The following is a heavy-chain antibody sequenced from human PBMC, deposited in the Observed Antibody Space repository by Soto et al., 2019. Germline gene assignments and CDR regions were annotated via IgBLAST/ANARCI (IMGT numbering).Heavy chain of an antibody. CDR2: IYYSGST. Sequence: SETLSLTCTVSGGAISSRSYYWGWIRQPPGKGLEWIGSIYYSGSTYYNPSLKSRVTISVDTSKNQFSLKLSSVTAADTAVYYCARHERYYGSGSFWFDPWGQGTLVTVSS. V-gene: IGHV4-39*01. CDR1: GGAISSRSYY. CDR3: ARHERYYGSGSFWFDP. J-gene: IGHJ5*02. D-gene: IGHD3-10*01.